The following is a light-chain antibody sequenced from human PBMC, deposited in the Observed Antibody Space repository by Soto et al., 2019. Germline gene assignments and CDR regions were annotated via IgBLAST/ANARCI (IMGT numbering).Light chain of an antibody. CDR1: ENIFKF. Sequence: DILLIQSPANLSASVGDRITITCRASENIFKFLAWYQQRSGSAPNLLIYAASDLEKGVPSRFSGSGSGTEFTLTIDSLQPNDSATYFCQHYHSQSITFGGGTQVDVK. CDR2: AAS. J-gene: IGKJ4*01. V-gene: IGKV1-5*01. CDR3: QHYHSQSIT.